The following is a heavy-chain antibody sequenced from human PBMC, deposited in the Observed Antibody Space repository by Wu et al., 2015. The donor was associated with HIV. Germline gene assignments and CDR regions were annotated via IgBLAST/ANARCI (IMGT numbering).Heavy chain of an antibody. Sequence: QVQLVQSGAGGEERLGSSVNGLCKASWSTFSSYAISWVRQAPGQGLEWMGRIIPIFGTANYAQKFQGRVTITADESTSTAYMELSSLRSEDTAVYYCARDPIDSSGYYQTNLDYWGQGTLVTVSS. CDR2: IIPIFGTA. D-gene: IGHD3-22*01. V-gene: IGHV1-69*13. CDR3: ARDPIDSSGYYQTNLDY. CDR1: WSTFSSYA. J-gene: IGHJ4*02.